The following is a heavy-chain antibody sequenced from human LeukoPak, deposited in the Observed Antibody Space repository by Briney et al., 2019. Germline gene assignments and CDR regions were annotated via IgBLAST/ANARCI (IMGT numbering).Heavy chain of an antibody. V-gene: IGHV1-2*02. J-gene: IGHJ4*02. CDR2: INPNSGGT. D-gene: IGHD4-17*01. CDR3: ARGRMGYGDSDY. Sequence: ASVTVSSQASVYTFTGYYMHWVRQAPGQGLEWMGWINPNSGGTNYAQKFQGRVTMTRDTSISTAYMELSRLRSDDTAVYYCARGRMGYGDSDYWGQGTLVTVSS. CDR1: VYTFTGYY.